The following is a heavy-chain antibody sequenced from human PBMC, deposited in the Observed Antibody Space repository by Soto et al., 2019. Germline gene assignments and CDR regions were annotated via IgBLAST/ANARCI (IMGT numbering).Heavy chain of an antibody. J-gene: IGHJ6*03. CDR3: AKEEYSTSYNYYMDV. V-gene: IGHV3-30*18. CDR1: GFTFSSYG. CDR2: ISYDGSNK. Sequence: GGSLRLSCAASGFTFSSYGMHWVRQAPGRGLEWVALISYDGSNKYYADSVKGRFTISRDNSKNTLYLQMNSLRAEDTAVYYCAKEEYSTSYNYYMDVWGKGTTVTAP. D-gene: IGHD6-6*01.